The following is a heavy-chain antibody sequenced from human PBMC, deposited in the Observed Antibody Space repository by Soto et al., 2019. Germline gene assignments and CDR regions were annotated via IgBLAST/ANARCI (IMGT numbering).Heavy chain of an antibody. D-gene: IGHD6-19*01. Sequence: QVQLVESGGGVVQPGRSLRLSCAASGFTFSSYGMHWVRQAPGKGLEWVAVISYDGSNTYYADAVKGRFTISRDNSKNTLYLQRNSLRAEDTAVYYCAKDGNVYSSGWYAPRLDYWGQGTLVTVSS. CDR2: ISYDGSNT. CDR1: GFTFSSYG. J-gene: IGHJ4*02. V-gene: IGHV3-30*18. CDR3: AKDGNVYSSGWYAPRLDY.